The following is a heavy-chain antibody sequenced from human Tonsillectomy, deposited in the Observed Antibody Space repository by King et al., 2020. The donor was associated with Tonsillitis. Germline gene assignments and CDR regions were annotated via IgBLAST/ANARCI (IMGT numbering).Heavy chain of an antibody. CDR2: ISGSDGST. CDR1: GFIFSNYA. D-gene: IGHD3-10*01. V-gene: IGHV3-23*04. J-gene: IGHJ4*02. CDR3: AKFGLWFGELMRGYFDH. Sequence: VQLVESGGGLLQPGGSLRLSCAASGFIFSNYAMSWVRQAPGKGLEWVSVISGSDGSTYYADSVKGRFTISRDNFMNTLYLQMNSLRAEDTAVYYCAKFGLWFGELMRGYFDHWGQGTLVSVSS.